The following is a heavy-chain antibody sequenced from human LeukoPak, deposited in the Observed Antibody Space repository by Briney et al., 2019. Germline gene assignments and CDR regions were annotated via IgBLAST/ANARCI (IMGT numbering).Heavy chain of an antibody. V-gene: IGHV4-39*07. J-gene: IGHJ6*03. Sequence: PSETLSLTCTVSNGSISSSSYYWGWIRQPPGEGLEWIGSVYYSGSTHYNPSLKSRVTISVHTSKNQFSLKLSSVTAADTAGYYCARGYYGSGSHCCHMDVWGKGTTITVS. CDR3: ARGYYGSGSHCCHMDV. D-gene: IGHD3-10*01. CDR1: NGSISSSSYY. CDR2: VYYSGST.